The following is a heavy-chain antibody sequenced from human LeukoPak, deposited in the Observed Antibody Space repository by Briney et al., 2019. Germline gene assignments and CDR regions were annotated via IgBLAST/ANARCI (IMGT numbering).Heavy chain of an antibody. J-gene: IGHJ4*02. CDR1: GGSISSGSFY. CDR2: IYTSGST. D-gene: IGHD3-9*01. V-gene: IGHV4-61*02. Sequence: SETLSLTCTVSGGSISSGSFYWSWIRQPAGKGLEWIGRIYTSGSTNYNPSLKSRVTISVDTSKNQFSLKLSSVTAADTAVYYCARHGLGILTRRAFDYWGQGTLVTVSS. CDR3: ARHGLGILTRRAFDY.